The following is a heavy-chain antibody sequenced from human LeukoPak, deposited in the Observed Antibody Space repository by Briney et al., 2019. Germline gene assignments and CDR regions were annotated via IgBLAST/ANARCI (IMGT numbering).Heavy chain of an antibody. V-gene: IGHV3-7*03. CDR2: IKQDGSEK. CDR1: EFTFSSYW. J-gene: IGHJ4*02. D-gene: IGHD3-16*01. CDR3: ARGRIGATSFDY. Sequence: GGSLRLSCAASEFTFSSYWMSWVRQAPGKGLEWVANIKQDGSEKYFVDSVKGRFTISRDNAKNSLYLQMNSLRAEDTAVYYCARGRIGATSFDYWGQGTLVTVSS.